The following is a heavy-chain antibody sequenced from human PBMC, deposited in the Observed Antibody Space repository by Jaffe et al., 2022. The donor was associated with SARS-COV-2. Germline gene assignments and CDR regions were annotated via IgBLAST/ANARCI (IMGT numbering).Heavy chain of an antibody. CDR1: GYSFISYG. Sequence: QVQLVQSGGEVKKPGAAVKVSCKASGYSFISYGITWVRQAPGQGLEWMGWITPYNGNTNYAQKFQGRVTMTTDTSTSTAYMELRSLTSDDTAVYYCARENGDYLVTFGPWGQGTLVTVSS. J-gene: IGHJ5*02. CDR2: ITPYNGNT. D-gene: IGHD2-21*02. CDR3: ARENGDYLVTFGP. V-gene: IGHV1-18*01.